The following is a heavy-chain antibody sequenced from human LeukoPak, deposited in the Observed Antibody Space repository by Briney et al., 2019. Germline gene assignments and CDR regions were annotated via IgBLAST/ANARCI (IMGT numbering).Heavy chain of an antibody. CDR3: ARGSPTTNKGAYGWFDP. CDR1: GGSITGYY. J-gene: IGHJ5*02. Sequence: SETLSLTCSVPGGSITGYYWSWIRQPAGKGLEWIGRIYTSGSTNYNPSLKSRVTMSFDTSKNQFSLKLSSVTAADTAVYYCARGSPTTNKGAYGWFDPWGQGTLVTVSS. V-gene: IGHV4-4*07. D-gene: IGHD1-14*01. CDR2: IYTSGST.